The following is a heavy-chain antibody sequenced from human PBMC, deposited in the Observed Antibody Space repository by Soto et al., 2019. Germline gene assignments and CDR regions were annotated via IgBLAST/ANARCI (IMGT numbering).Heavy chain of an antibody. CDR3: ARSQFFWSGYGSWLDY. Sequence: PWGSLRISCASSGFTFSIYSMHWVRQAPGKGLEWVSFIRSSSSTIYYGDTVEGRFTISRDNSKNSLYLQMNSLRDEGTAVYYCARSQFFWSGYGSWLDYWGQGTLVTVSS. CDR1: GFTFSIYS. D-gene: IGHD3-3*01. CDR2: IRSSSSTI. J-gene: IGHJ5*01. V-gene: IGHV3-48*02.